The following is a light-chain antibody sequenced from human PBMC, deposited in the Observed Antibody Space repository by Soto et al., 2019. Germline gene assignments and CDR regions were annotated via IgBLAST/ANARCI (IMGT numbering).Light chain of an antibody. J-gene: IGKJ4*01. Sequence: DIQMTQSPSTLSASVGDRVTITCRASQSISSWWAWYQQKPGKAPKLLIYDASSLESGVPSRFSGSGSGTEVTLPISSLQPDDFATYYCQQYNSYPPTFGGGTKVEIK. CDR3: QQYNSYPPT. CDR2: DAS. CDR1: QSISSW. V-gene: IGKV1-5*01.